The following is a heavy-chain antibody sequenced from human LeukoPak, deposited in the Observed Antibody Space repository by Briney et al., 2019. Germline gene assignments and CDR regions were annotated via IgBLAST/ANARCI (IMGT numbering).Heavy chain of an antibody. CDR3: ARDLRITFFGVVTATGGLDS. Sequence: GGSLRLSCAASGFTFSNYAMHWVRQAPGKGLTWLAVISYDGTNKYYAAPVKGRFTISRDNSNNMVYLEMDSLRFEDTALYYCARDLRITFFGVVTATGGLDSWGQGTLVTVSS. V-gene: IGHV3-30-3*01. CDR2: ISYDGTNK. J-gene: IGHJ4*02. D-gene: IGHD3-3*01. CDR1: GFTFSNYA.